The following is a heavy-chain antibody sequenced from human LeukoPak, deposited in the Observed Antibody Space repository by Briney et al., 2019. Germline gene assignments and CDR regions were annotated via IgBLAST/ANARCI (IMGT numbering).Heavy chain of an antibody. D-gene: IGHD5-12*01. J-gene: IGHJ4*02. CDR1: GGSISNYY. Sequence: SETLFLTCTVSGGSISNYYWNWIRQPPGKGLEWIGYIFYSGSTYYNPSLKSRVTISVDTSKNQFSLKLSSVTAADTAVYYCARGYSGLLDFDYWGQGTLVTVSS. CDR3: ARGYSGLLDFDY. V-gene: IGHV4-59*01. CDR2: IFYSGST.